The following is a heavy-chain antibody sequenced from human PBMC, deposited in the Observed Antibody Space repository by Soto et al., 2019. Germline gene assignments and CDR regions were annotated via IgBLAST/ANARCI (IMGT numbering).Heavy chain of an antibody. CDR3: ARIIGDNWNYFYGMDV. CDR1: GGSISSYY. D-gene: IGHD1-20*01. Sequence: SETLSLTCTVSGGSISSYYWSWIRQPAGKGLEWIGRIYTSGITNYNPSLKSRVTMSVDTSKNQFSLKLSSVTAADTAVYYCARIIGDNWNYFYGMDVWGQGTTVTVSS. V-gene: IGHV4-4*07. J-gene: IGHJ6*02. CDR2: IYTSGIT.